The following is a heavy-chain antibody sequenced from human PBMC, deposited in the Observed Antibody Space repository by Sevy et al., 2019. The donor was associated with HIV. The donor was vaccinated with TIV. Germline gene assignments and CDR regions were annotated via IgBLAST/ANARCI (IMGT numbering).Heavy chain of an antibody. D-gene: IGHD5-12*01. J-gene: IGHJ6*02. CDR3: TRSGGYSYYGMDV. CDR2: VGPAGDT. Sequence: GGSLRLSCAASGFTFITYDVHWVRHVTGKGLEWVSGVGPAGDTFYPGSVKGRFTISRENAKNSLYLQMNNLRAGDTAVYYCTRSGGYSYYGMDVWGQGTTVTVSS. V-gene: IGHV3-13*01. CDR1: GFTFITYD.